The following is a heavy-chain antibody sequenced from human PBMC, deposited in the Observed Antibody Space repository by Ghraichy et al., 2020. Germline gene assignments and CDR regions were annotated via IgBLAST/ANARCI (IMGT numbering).Heavy chain of an antibody. CDR2: INHSGST. J-gene: IGHJ6*02. CDR1: GGSFSGYY. CDR3: AALEARDDYGMDV. V-gene: IGHV4-34*01. Sequence: SETLSLTCAVYGGSFSGYYRSWIRQPPGKGLEWIVEINHSGSTNYNPSLKSRVNISVATSKNQFSLKLSSVTAADTAVYYCAALEARDDYGMDVWGQGATVTVSS.